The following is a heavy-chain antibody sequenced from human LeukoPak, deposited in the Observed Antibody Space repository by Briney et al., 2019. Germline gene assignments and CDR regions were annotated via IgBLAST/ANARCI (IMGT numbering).Heavy chain of an antibody. D-gene: IGHD3-10*01. J-gene: IGHJ4*02. CDR2: IKEDGSAK. Sequence: GGSLRLSCAVSGFTFSNYWMSWVRQGPGKGLEWVANIKEDGSAKYYVDSVKGRFTVSRDNAMNSLYLQMNSLRVDDTAVYYCARRGSLDNWGQGTLVTVSS. CDR3: ARRGSLDN. CDR1: GFTFSNYW. V-gene: IGHV3-7*01.